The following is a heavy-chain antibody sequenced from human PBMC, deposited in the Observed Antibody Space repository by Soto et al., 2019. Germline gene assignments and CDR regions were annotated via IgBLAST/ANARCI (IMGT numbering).Heavy chain of an antibody. CDR1: ECRFTSYW. D-gene: IGHD3-10*01. CDR2: IDPSDSYT. Sequence: GASQKISCQGSECRFTSYWIIGVRPMPGKGLEWMGRIDPSDSYTNYSPSFQGHVTISADKSISTAYLQWSSLKASDTAMYYCARHKRGYYYYGMDVWGQGTTVTVSS. CDR3: ARHKRGYYYYGMDV. V-gene: IGHV5-10-1*01. J-gene: IGHJ6*02.